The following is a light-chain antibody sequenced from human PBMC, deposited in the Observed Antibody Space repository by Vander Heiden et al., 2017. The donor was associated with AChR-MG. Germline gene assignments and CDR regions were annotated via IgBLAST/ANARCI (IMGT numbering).Light chain of an antibody. CDR2: AAF. Sequence: DIQLTQSPSSLSASVGDRVTITCRASQSISSYLNWYQQKPGKAPKLLIYAAFSLQSGVPSRFSGSGSGTDFTLTISRLQPEDFATYYCQQGDSTPRTFGQRTKVESK. CDR3: QQGDSTPRT. CDR1: QSISSY. J-gene: IGKJ1*01. V-gene: IGKV1-39*01.